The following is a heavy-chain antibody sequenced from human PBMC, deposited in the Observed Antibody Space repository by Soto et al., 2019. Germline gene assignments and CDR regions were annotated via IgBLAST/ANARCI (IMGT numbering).Heavy chain of an antibody. CDR1: GFTFGDYA. J-gene: IGHJ3*02. V-gene: IGHV3-49*03. CDR2: IRSKAYGGTT. CDR3: TRPHLPYGVNAFDI. D-gene: IGHD4-17*01. Sequence: GGSLRLSCTASGFTFGDYAMSWFRQAPGKGLEWVGFIRSKAYGGTTEYAASVKGRFTISRDDSKSIAYLQMNSLKTEDTAVYYCTRPHLPYGVNAFDIWGQGTMVTVSS.